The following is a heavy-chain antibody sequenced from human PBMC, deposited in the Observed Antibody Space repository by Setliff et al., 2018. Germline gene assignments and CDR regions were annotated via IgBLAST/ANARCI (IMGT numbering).Heavy chain of an antibody. V-gene: IGHV5-51*01. D-gene: IGHD1-26*01. CDR3: ARLVVVGTTKIYDY. J-gene: IGHJ4*02. Sequence: GESLKISCKGSGYSFTNYWIIWVRQVPGKGLEWMGLIQPADSDVRYTPSFEGQVTISADKSINTTYLQWSSLKASDTAVYYCARLVVVGTTKIYDYWGQGTLVTVSS. CDR2: IQPADSDV. CDR1: GYSFTNYW.